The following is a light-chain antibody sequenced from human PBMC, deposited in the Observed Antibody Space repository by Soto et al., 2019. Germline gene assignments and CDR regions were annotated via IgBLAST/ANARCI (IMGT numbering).Light chain of an antibody. Sequence: QSALTQPASVSGSPGQSIAISCTGTSSDVGAYNYVSWYQRHPGKAPKLMIYEVNIRPSGVSNRFSGSKSDNTATLTISGLQAEDEADYYCSSYTTSSTLLFGGGTQLTVL. J-gene: IGLJ2*01. CDR1: SSDVGAYNY. CDR3: SSYTTSSTLL. V-gene: IGLV2-14*01. CDR2: EVN.